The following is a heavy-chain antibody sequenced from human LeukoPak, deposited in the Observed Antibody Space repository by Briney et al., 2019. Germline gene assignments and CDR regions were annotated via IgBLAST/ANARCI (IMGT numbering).Heavy chain of an antibody. CDR2: IYYSGST. CDR1: GGSVSSSSYY. J-gene: IGHJ4*02. CDR3: ARDRHLRSNFDC. Sequence: PSETLSLTCTVSGGSVSSSSYYWGWIRQPPGKGLEWIGSIYYSGSTYYNPSLKSRVTISVDTSKNQVSLKLSSVTAADTAVYYCARDRHLRSNFDCWGQGTLVTVSS. V-gene: IGHV4-39*07. D-gene: IGHD3-3*02.